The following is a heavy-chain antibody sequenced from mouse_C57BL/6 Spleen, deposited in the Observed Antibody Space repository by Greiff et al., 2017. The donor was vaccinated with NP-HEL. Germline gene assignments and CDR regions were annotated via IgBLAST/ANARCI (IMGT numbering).Heavy chain of an antibody. V-gene: IGHV3-8*01. J-gene: IGHJ1*03. CDR2: LSNSGST. D-gene: IGHD1-1*01. CDR1: GYSITSDD. Sequence: EVKLVESGPGLAKPSQTLSLTCSATGYSITSDDWNWIRKFPGNKLEYMGYLSNSGSTYYNPSLKSRISITRDTSKNQYYLQLNSVTTEDTATYYCARGITTVYWYFDVWGTGTTVTFPS. CDR3: ARGITTVYWYFDV.